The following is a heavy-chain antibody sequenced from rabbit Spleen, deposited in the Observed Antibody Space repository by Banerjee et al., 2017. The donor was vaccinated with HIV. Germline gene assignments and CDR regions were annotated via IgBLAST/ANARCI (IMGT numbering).Heavy chain of an antibody. CDR3: ARDTGSSFSSYGMDL. Sequence: QSLEESGGDLVKPGASLTLTGIASGVSFSGNSYICWVRQAPGKGLEWIVCIDSGSSGFTYFASWAKGRFTISKSSSTTVTLQMPSLTAADTATYFCARDTGSSFSSYGMDLWGQGTLVSVS. V-gene: IGHV1S40*01. D-gene: IGHD8-1*01. CDR2: IDSGSSGFT. J-gene: IGHJ6*01. CDR1: GVSFSGNSY.